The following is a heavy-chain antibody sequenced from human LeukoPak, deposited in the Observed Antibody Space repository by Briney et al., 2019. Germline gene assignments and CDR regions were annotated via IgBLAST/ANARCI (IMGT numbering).Heavy chain of an antibody. V-gene: IGHV4-31*03. Sequence: SETLSLTCTVSGDSISSGCYYWGWIRQHPGKGLECIGYIYYSGSTYYNPSLKSRVTISVDTSKNQFSLKLSSVTAADTAVYYCARSWIQLWLLDYWGQGTLVTVSS. CDR3: ARSWIQLWLLDY. CDR2: IYYSGST. J-gene: IGHJ4*02. CDR1: GDSISSGCYY. D-gene: IGHD5-18*01.